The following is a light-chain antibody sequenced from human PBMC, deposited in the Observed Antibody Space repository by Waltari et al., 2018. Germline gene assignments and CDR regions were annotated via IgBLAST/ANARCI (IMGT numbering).Light chain of an antibody. Sequence: QSALTQPSPVSGAPGQSSTISRPGPISDVGGDNHVSWYQQHPGKVPQLMIYDVSKRPSGVSNRFSGSTSGNAASLTISGLQAEDEADYYCCSYAGSSTLVFGGGTKLTVL. CDR2: DVS. CDR3: CSYAGSSTLV. J-gene: IGLJ2*01. CDR1: ISDVGGDNH. V-gene: IGLV2-23*02.